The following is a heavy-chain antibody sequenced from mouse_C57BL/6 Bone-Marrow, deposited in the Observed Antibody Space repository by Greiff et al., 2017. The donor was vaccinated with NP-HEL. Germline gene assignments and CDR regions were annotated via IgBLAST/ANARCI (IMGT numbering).Heavy chain of an antibody. V-gene: IGHV3-8*01. D-gene: IGHD3-2*02. Sequence: EVKLMESGPGLAKPSQTLSLTCSVTGYSITSDYWNWIRKFPGNKLEYMGYISYSGSTYYHPSLKSRLSITRDTSKNQYYLQLNSLTTEDTATYYCARFKKWGQLRFYYAMDYWGQGTSVTVSS. CDR1: GYSITSDY. CDR3: ARFKKWGQLRFYYAMDY. J-gene: IGHJ4*01. CDR2: ISYSGST.